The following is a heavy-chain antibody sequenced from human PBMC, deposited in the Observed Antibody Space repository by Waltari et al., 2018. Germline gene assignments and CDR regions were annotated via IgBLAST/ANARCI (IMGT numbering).Heavy chain of an antibody. Sequence: QVQLQQWGAGLLKPSENLSLTCAVYGGYFSGYYWSWIRQHPGKGLEWIGEINHSGSTNDNPSHMSRVTISVYTSKNQFSLKLSSVTAADTAVYYCASPSPYSSSWHDAFDIWGQGTMVTVSS. V-gene: IGHV4-34*01. CDR3: ASPSPYSSSWHDAFDI. CDR1: GGYFSGYY. J-gene: IGHJ3*02. D-gene: IGHD6-13*01. CDR2: INHSGST.